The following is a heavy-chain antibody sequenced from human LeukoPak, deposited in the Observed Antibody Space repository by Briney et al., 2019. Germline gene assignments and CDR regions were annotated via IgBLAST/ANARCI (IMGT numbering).Heavy chain of an antibody. J-gene: IGHJ4*02. CDR3: ARWDDGDLALDY. CDR2: INHSGST. D-gene: IGHD4-17*01. Sequence: SETLSLTCAVYGGSFSGYYWSWIRQPPGKGLEWIGEINHSGSTNYNPSLKSRVTISVDTSKNQFSLKLSSVTAADTAVYYCARWDDGDLALDYWGLGTLVTVSS. V-gene: IGHV4-34*01. CDR1: GGSFSGYY.